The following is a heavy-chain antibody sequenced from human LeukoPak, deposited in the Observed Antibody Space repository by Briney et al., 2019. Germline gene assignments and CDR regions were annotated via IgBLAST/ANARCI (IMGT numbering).Heavy chain of an antibody. CDR3: ARGQTIWFGELFSPFDY. Sequence: SETLSLTCTVSGYSISSGYYWGWIRQPPGKGLEWIGSIYHSGSTYYNPSLKSRVTISVDTSKNQFSLKLSSVTAADTAVYYCARGQTIWFGELFSPFDYWGQGTLVTVS. CDR2: IYHSGST. D-gene: IGHD3-10*01. V-gene: IGHV4-38-2*02. CDR1: GYSISSGYY. J-gene: IGHJ4*02.